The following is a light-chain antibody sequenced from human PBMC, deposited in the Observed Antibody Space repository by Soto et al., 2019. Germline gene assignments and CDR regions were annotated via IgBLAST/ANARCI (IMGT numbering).Light chain of an antibody. CDR1: SSDVGGYNY. V-gene: IGLV2-8*01. CDR3: SSYAGSSNV. CDR2: EVN. Sequence: ALTQPPSASGSPGQAVAISCTGTSSDVGGYNYVSWYQQHPGKAPKLMIYEVNKRPSGVPDRFSGSKSGNTASLTVSGLQAEDEADYYCSSYAGSSNVFGTGTKVTVL. J-gene: IGLJ1*01.